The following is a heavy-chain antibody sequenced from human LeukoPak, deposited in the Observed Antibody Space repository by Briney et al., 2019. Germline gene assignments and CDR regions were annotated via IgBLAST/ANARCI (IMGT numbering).Heavy chain of an antibody. V-gene: IGHV4-59*01. CDR2: IYYSGST. CDR3: ARVGIQVYSYGSSWFDP. Sequence: SETLSLTCTVSGGSISSYYWSWIRQPPGKGLEWIGCIYYSGSTNYNPSLKSRVTISVDTSKNQFSLKLSSVTAADTAVYYCARVGIQVYSYGSSWFDPWGQGTLVTVSS. D-gene: IGHD5-18*01. J-gene: IGHJ5*02. CDR1: GGSISSYY.